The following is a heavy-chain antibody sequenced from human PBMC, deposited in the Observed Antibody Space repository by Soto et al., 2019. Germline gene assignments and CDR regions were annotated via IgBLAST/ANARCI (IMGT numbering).Heavy chain of an antibody. V-gene: IGHV4-4*07. CDR3: VRGTFDY. CDR1: GASISNFY. CDR2: IYTSGNT. Sequence: ETLSLTCTVSGASISNFYWSWIRQPAGKGLEWIGRIYTSGNTNYNPSLKSRVTMSVDTSKNQFSLKLKSVTAADTAVYYCVRGTFDYWGQGILVTVSS. J-gene: IGHJ4*02.